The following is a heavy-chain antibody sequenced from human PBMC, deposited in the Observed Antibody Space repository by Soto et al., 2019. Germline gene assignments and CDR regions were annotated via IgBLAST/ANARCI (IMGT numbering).Heavy chain of an antibody. CDR1: GFTFSSYD. D-gene: IGHD4-17*01. V-gene: IGHV3-13*01. CDR3: AKDLHGPRYFDY. J-gene: IGHJ4*02. Sequence: GGSLRLSCAASGFTFSSYDFHWVRQPPGEGLEWVSAIGTGGDTYYQVSVKGRFTISRENAENSVYLQMNSLRAEDTAVYYCAKDLHGPRYFDYWGQGTLVTVSS. CDR2: IGTGGDT.